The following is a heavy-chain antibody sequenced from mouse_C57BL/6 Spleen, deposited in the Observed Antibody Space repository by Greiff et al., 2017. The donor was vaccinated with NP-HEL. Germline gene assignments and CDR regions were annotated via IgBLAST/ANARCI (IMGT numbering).Heavy chain of an antibody. V-gene: IGHV14-1*01. CDR2: IDPEDGDT. CDR3: TKFVYGSSPYYYAMDY. J-gene: IGHJ4*01. D-gene: IGHD1-1*01. CDR1: GFNIKDYY. Sequence: VQLQQSGAELVRPGASVKLSCTASGFNIKDYYMHWVKQRPEQGLEWIGRIDPEDGDTEYAPKFQGKATMTADTSSNTAYLQLSSLTSEDTAGYYCTKFVYGSSPYYYAMDYWGQGTSVTVSS.